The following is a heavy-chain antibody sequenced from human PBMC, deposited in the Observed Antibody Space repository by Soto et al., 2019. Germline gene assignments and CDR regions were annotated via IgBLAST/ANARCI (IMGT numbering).Heavy chain of an antibody. CDR2: VYPGDSDT. CDR1: GYSFSNYW. V-gene: IGHV5-51*01. D-gene: IGHD2-15*01. Sequence: GESLKISCKGSGYSFSNYWIGWVRQMPGKGLEWMGSVYPGDSDTRYSPSFQGQVTISADKSISTACLQWSSLEASDTAMYYCARQVLQAPHYGMDVWGQGTTVTVSS. J-gene: IGHJ6*02. CDR3: ARQVLQAPHYGMDV.